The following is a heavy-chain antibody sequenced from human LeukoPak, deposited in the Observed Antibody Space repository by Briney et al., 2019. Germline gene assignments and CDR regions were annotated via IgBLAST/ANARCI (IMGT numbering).Heavy chain of an antibody. D-gene: IGHD3-9*01. CDR2: INPNSGGT. CDR1: GYTFTGYY. V-gene: IGHV1-2*02. CDR3: ARDDEYYDILTGYSLDY. Sequence: ASVKVTCKASGYTFTGYYMHWVRQAPGQGLEWMGWINPNSGGTNYAQKFQGRVTMTRDTSISTAYMELSRLRSDDTAVYYCARDDEYYDILTGYSLDYWGQGTLVTVSS. J-gene: IGHJ4*02.